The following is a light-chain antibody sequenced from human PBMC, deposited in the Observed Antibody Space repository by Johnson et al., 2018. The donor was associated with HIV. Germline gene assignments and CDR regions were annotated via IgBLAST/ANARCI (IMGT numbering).Light chain of an antibody. J-gene: IGLJ1*01. V-gene: IGLV1-51*02. CDR3: GVWDASLSPHYV. CDR2: EDY. CDR1: SSNIENYF. Sequence: QAVLTQPPSVSAAPGQRVNISCSGHSSNIENYFVSWYQQLPGAAPRLLIYEDYKRPSGIPDRFSGSKSGASATLGIPGLRTGDGADYYCGVWDASLSPHYVFGTGTTITVL.